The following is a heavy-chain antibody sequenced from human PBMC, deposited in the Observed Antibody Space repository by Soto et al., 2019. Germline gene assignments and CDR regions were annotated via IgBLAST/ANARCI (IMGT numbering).Heavy chain of an antibody. V-gene: IGHV4-59*01. D-gene: IGHD6-6*01. CDR2: IYYSGST. CDR3: ARATFSSSWNFDS. Sequence: SETLSLTCTVSGGSISTYYWSWIRQPPGKGLEWIGYIYYSGSTDYNPSLKSRVTISVDTSKNQFSLKLNSVTAADTAVYYCARATFSSSWNFDSWGQGTLVTVSS. CDR1: GGSISTYY. J-gene: IGHJ4*02.